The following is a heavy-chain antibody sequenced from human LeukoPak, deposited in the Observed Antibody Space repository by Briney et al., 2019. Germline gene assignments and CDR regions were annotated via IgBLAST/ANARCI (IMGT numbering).Heavy chain of an antibody. CDR2: INPNSGGT. D-gene: IGHD2-2*01. V-gene: IGHV1-2*02. CDR1: GYTFTDYY. Sequence: ASVKVSCKASGYTFTDYYVHWVRQAPGQGLEWMGWINPNSGGTEYAQKFQGRVTMTRDTSISTAYMDLSRLGSDDTAMYYYARDHCTSNSGYEDFYYGMDVWGQGTTVTVSS. CDR3: ARDHCTSNSGYEDFYYGMDV. J-gene: IGHJ6*02.